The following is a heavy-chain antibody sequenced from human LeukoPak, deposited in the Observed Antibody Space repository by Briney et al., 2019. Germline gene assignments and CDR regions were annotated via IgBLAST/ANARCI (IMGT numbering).Heavy chain of an antibody. D-gene: IGHD1-7*01. CDR1: GFTFSSYE. V-gene: IGHV3-48*03. Sequence: GGSLRLSCAASGFTFSSYEFNWVRLAPGKGLEWVSYISTSGSTIYYADSVKGRFTFSRDNARKSVYLQMNSLRAEDTAVYYCASTNWHYVYWGQGTLVTVSS. CDR3: ASTNWHYVY. CDR2: ISTSGSTI. J-gene: IGHJ4*02.